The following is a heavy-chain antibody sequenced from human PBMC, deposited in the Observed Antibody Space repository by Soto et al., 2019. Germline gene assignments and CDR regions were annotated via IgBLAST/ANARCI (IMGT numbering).Heavy chain of an antibody. CDR1: GGSSSGSSYY. V-gene: IGHV4-39*01. CDR2: IYYSGSH. J-gene: IGHJ4*02. D-gene: IGHD1-20*01. Sequence: QLQLQESGPGLVKPSETLSLTCTVSGGSSSGSSYYWGWIRLPPGKGLEWIGSIYYSGSHYYNPSRKIRVTISVDTSKIQFSLQLSSVSAADTAVYYCAATSITGTGAGFDYWGEGTLVTVSS. CDR3: AATSITGTGAGFDY.